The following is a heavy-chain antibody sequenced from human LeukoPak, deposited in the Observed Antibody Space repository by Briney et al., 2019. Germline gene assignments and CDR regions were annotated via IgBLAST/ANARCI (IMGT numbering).Heavy chain of an antibody. Sequence: SETLSLTCTVSGYSISNGFYWAWIRQPPGKGLEWIGSVYHTGSTYSNPSLKSRVTISVDTSKNQFSLSLTSVTAADTAVYYCARVAGVEVAPATSYWGQGTLVTVSS. J-gene: IGHJ4*02. V-gene: IGHV4-38-2*02. D-gene: IGHD2-15*01. CDR2: VYHTGST. CDR3: ARVAGVEVAPATSY. CDR1: GYSISNGFY.